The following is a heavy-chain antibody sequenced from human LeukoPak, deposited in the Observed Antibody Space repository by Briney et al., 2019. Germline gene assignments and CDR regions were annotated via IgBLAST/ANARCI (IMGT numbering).Heavy chain of an antibody. Sequence: KPSETLSLTCAVYGGSFSGYYWSWIRQPPGKGLEWIGEINHSGSTNYNPSLKSRVTISVDTSKNQFSLKLSSVTAADTAVYYCARGLPRIAARLWTDYWGQGTLVTVSS. J-gene: IGHJ4*02. CDR2: INHSGST. CDR3: ARGLPRIAARLWTDY. CDR1: GGSFSGYY. V-gene: IGHV4-34*01. D-gene: IGHD6-6*01.